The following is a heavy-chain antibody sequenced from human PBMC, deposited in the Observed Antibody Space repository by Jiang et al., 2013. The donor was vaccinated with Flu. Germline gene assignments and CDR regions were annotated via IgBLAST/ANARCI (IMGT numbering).Heavy chain of an antibody. Sequence: TNYNPSLKSRVTISVDTSKNQFSLKLSSVTAADTAVYYCAREGDYYGPAVDYWGQGTLVTVSS. J-gene: IGHJ4*02. D-gene: IGHD3-10*01. V-gene: IGHV4-59*01. CDR2: T. CDR3: AREGDYYGPAVDY.